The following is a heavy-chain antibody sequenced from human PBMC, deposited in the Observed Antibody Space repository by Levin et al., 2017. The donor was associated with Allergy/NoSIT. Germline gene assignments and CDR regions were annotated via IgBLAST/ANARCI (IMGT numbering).Heavy chain of an antibody. CDR2: IYYSGTT. CDR3: ARLRRTNYWYFDL. D-gene: IGHD2-8*01. CDR1: GGSMSSSSYF. V-gene: IGHV4-39*02. Sequence: SETLSLTCTVSGGSMSSSSYFWAWVRQPPGKGLEWIGMIYYSGTTYYNPSLKSRVTLSVDTSKNHFSLQLASVTAADTAMYFCARLRRTNYWYFDLWGRGTLVTVSS. J-gene: IGHJ2*01.